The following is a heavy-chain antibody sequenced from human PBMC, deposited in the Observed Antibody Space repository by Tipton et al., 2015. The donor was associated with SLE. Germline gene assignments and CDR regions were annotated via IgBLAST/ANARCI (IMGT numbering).Heavy chain of an antibody. CDR1: SGSVSNSNYY. V-gene: IGHV4-61*01. Sequence: TLSLTCTVSSGSVSNSNYYWSWIRQPPGKGLEWIGYIYYSGSTNYNPSLKSRVTISLDTSKNQFSLKLSSVTAADTAMYYCARGTDTIVVVPAARFDPWGQGTLVTVSS. CDR2: IYYSGST. D-gene: IGHD2-2*01. CDR3: ARGTDTIVVVPAARFDP. J-gene: IGHJ5*02.